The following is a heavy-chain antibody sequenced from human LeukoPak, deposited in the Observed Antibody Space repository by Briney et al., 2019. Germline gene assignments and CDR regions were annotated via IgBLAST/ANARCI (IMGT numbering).Heavy chain of an antibody. D-gene: IGHD5-24*01. CDR3: ARGGGRDGYNYEGNYFDY. V-gene: IGHV4-59*01. J-gene: IGHJ4*02. Sequence: SETLSLTCTVSGGSISSYYWSWIRQPPGKGLEWIGYIYYSGSTNYNPSLKSRVTISVDTSKNQFSLKLGSVTAADTAVYYCARGGGRDGYNYEGNYFDYWGQGTLVTVSS. CDR2: IYYSGST. CDR1: GGSISSYY.